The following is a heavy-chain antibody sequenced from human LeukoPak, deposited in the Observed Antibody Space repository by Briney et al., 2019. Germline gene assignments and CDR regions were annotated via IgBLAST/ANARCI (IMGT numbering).Heavy chain of an antibody. CDR1: GFTFSSFE. CDR2: ISSSGSTI. Sequence: GGSLRLSCAASGFTFSSFEMNWVRQAPGKGLEWVSYISSSGSTIYYADSVKGRFTISRDNAKNSLYLQMNSLRAEDTAVYYCARESYFYRAVDYWGQGTLVTVSS. CDR3: ARESYFYRAVDY. V-gene: IGHV3-48*03. J-gene: IGHJ4*02. D-gene: IGHD1-26*01.